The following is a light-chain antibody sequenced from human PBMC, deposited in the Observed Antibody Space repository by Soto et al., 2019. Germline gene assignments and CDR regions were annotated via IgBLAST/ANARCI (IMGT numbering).Light chain of an antibody. CDR1: QSVHINY. J-gene: IGKJ1*01. CDR2: GTS. CDR3: QQYANSRT. Sequence: EIVLTQSTGTLSLSPGESATLSCRASQSVHINYFAWYQQKSGQAPRLHIYGTSNRASGIPDRFSGSGSGTDFTLSISGLEPEDFAVYFCQQYANSRTFGQGTKVEIK. V-gene: IGKV3-20*01.